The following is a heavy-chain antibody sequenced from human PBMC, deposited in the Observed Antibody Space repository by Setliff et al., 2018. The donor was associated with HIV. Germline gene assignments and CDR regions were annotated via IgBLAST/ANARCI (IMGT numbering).Heavy chain of an antibody. Sequence: PGESLKISCKGSGYSFTKYWIAWVRQTPGKGLEWMGIISPSDSDTRHSPSFQGQVTMSADKSVSTAYLQWSSLRAADTAVYYCARADCGGDCYLPYYFDHWGQGTLVHRLL. J-gene: IGHJ4*02. CDR3: ARADCGGDCYLPYYFDH. CDR2: ISPSDSDT. D-gene: IGHD2-21*02. CDR1: GYSFTKYW. V-gene: IGHV5-51*01.